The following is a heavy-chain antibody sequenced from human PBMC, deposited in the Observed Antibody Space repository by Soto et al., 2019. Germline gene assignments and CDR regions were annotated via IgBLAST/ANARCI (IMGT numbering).Heavy chain of an antibody. CDR2: ISYDGSNK. D-gene: IGHD6-13*01. Sequence: QVQLVESGGGVVQPGRSLRLSCAASGFTFSSYGMHWVRQAPGKGLEWVAVISYDGSNKYYADSVKGRFTISRDNSKNTLYLQMNSLRAEDTAVYCCAKRDGRIAAAGTNGLDVWGQGTTVTVSS. CDR1: GFTFSSYG. V-gene: IGHV3-30*18. J-gene: IGHJ6*02. CDR3: AKRDGRIAAAGTNGLDV.